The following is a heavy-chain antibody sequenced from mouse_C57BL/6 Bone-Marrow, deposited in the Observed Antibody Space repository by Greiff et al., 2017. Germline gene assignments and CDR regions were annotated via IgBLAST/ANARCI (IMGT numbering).Heavy chain of an antibody. J-gene: IGHJ2*01. D-gene: IGHD1-1*01. CDR1: GFTFSDYY. CDR2: ISNGGGST. CDR3: ARLGYYYGSSPDY. V-gene: IGHV5-12*01. Sequence: EVQGVESGGGLVQPGGSLKLSCAASGFTFSDYYMYWVRQTPEKRLEWVAYISNGGGSTYYPDTVKGRFTISRDNAKNTLYLQMSRLKSEDTAMYYCARLGYYYGSSPDYWGQGTTLTVSS.